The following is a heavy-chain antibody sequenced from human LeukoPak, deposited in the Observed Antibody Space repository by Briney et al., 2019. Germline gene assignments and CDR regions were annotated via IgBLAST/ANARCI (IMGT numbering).Heavy chain of an antibody. CDR1: GYTFTSFH. CDR2: INPSGGST. V-gene: IGHV1-46*01. CDR3: ARDWAAAGIDAFDI. Sequence: ASVKVSCKASGYTFTSFHIHWVRQAPGQGLEWMGTINPSGGSTKYAQKFQGRVTMPRDTSTSTVYMELSSLRSEDTAVYYCARDWAAAGIDAFDIWGQGTMVTVSS. D-gene: IGHD6-13*01. J-gene: IGHJ3*02.